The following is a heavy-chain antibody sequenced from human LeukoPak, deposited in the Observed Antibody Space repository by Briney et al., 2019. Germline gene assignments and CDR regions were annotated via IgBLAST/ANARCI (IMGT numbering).Heavy chain of an antibody. CDR3: ARDRSSSEPPFDY. Sequence: SETLSLTCTVSGGSISSYYWSWIRQPPGKGLEWIGYIYHSGTTNYYPSLKSRVTISVDTSKNQFSLKLSSVTAADTAVYYCARDRSSSEPPFDYWGQGTLVTVSS. V-gene: IGHV4-59*01. D-gene: IGHD6-6*01. J-gene: IGHJ4*02. CDR1: GGSISSYY. CDR2: IYHSGTT.